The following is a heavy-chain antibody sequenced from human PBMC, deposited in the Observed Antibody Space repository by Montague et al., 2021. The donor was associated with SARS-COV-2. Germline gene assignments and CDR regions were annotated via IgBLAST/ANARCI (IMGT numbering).Heavy chain of an antibody. D-gene: IGHD5-12*01. CDR1: GFTFSSYE. Sequence: SLRLSCAASGFTFSSYEMNRVRQAPGKGLEWVSYISSSGVTIYYADSVKGRFTISRDYAKNSLYLQMNSLRAEDTAVYYCARLRGYDYGLLYYYYMDVWGKGTTVTVSS. J-gene: IGHJ6*03. CDR2: ISSSGVTI. CDR3: ARLRGYDYGLLYYYYMDV. V-gene: IGHV3-48*03.